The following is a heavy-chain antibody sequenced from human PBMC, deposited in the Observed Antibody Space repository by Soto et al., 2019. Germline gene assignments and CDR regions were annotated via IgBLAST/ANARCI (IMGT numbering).Heavy chain of an antibody. J-gene: IGHJ6*02. Sequence: QVQLVQSGAEVKKPGASVKVSCKASGYTFTSYGISWVRQAPGQGLEWMGWISAYNGDTNYAQNLQGRVTMTTDTXTXXAYMELRSLRSDDTAVYYCARDLSITMVRGVINYHYYGMDVWGQGTTVTVSS. V-gene: IGHV1-18*01. CDR2: ISAYNGDT. CDR3: ARDLSITMVRGVINYHYYGMDV. D-gene: IGHD3-10*01. CDR1: GYTFTSYG.